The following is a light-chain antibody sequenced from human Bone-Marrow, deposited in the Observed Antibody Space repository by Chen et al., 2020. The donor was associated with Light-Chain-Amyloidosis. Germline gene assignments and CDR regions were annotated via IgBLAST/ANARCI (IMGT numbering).Light chain of an antibody. CDR1: DLPTEY. CDR3: QSADSSGTYEVI. V-gene: IGLV3-25*03. CDR2: RDS. Sequence: SYELTQPPSLSVSPGQTLRPTCSGDDLPTEYAYWYQQKPGQAPVLVIHRDSERPSGISERFSGSSSGTTATLTISGVQAEDEADYHCQSADSSGTYEVIFGGGTKLTVL. J-gene: IGLJ2*01.